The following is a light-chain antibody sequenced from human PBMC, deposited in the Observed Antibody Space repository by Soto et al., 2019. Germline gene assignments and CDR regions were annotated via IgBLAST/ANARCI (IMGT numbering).Light chain of an antibody. V-gene: IGLV1-40*01. Sequence: QSVLTQTPSVSGAPGQMGSISCTGSSSNIGAGYNVHWYQQLPGTAPKLLIYYNNNRPSGVPDRFSRSKSGTSASLAITGLQAEDESDYYCQCYETILSGFYVFGTGTKLTVL. CDR3: QCYETILSGFYV. CDR1: SSNIGAGYN. J-gene: IGLJ1*01. CDR2: YNN.